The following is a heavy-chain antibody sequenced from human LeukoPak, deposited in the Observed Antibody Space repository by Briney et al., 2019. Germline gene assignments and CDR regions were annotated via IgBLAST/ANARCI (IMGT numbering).Heavy chain of an antibody. D-gene: IGHD4-17*01. V-gene: IGHV1-3*01. CDR1: GYTFTSYA. J-gene: IGHJ4*02. CDR3: ARGSEYGDLDY. CDR2: INAGNGNT. Sequence: ASVKVSCKASGYTFTSYAKHWVRQAPGQRLEWMGWINAGNGNTKYSQKFQGRVTITRDTSASTAYMELSSLRSEDTAVHYCARGSEYGDLDYWGQGTLVTVSS.